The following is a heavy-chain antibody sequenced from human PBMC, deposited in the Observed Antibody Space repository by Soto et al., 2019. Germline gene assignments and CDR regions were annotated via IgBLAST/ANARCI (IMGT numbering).Heavy chain of an antibody. CDR1: GGSISSGGYY. CDR2: IYYSGST. V-gene: IGHV4-31*03. CDR3: ARDGERMGAFDI. Sequence: QVQLQESGPGLVKPSQTLSLTCTVSGGSISSGGYYWSWIRQHPGKGLEWIGYIYYSGSTYYNPYLKSRVTISVDTSKNQFSLKLSSVTAADTAVYYCARDGERMGAFDIWGQGTMVTVSS. D-gene: IGHD7-27*01. J-gene: IGHJ3*02.